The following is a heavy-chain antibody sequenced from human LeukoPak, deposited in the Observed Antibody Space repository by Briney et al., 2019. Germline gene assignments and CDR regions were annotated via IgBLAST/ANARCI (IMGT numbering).Heavy chain of an antibody. D-gene: IGHD6-6*01. CDR1: GFTFSIYV. Sequence: GGSLRLSCAASGFTFSIYVMSWVRQAPGKGLEWVSGLSHRGTSTYYADSVKGRFTISRDNAKNSLYLQINSLRAEDTAVYYCARSSYSSSSSVWGQGTMVTVSS. J-gene: IGHJ3*01. V-gene: IGHV3-23*01. CDR3: ARSSYSSSSSV. CDR2: LSHRGTST.